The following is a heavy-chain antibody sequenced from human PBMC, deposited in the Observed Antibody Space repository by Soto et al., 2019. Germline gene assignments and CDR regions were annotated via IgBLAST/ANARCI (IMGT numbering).Heavy chain of an antibody. CDR1: GFTFSDYG. CDR3: ARDWGGPTRTRCVAPDY. J-gene: IGHJ4*02. Sequence: QEQLVESGGGVVQPGRSLRLSCEASGFTFSDYGWHWVRQAPGKGLEWVAVIWYDGSDKYYTDSVKGRFTISRDNSKNTLYLQMNGLRADDTAVYYCARDWGGPTRTRCVAPDYWGQGTLVTVSS. D-gene: IGHD2-21*01. CDR2: IWYDGSDK. V-gene: IGHV3-33*01.